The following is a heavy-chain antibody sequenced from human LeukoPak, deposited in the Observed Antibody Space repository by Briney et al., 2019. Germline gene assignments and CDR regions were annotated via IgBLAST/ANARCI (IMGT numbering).Heavy chain of an antibody. Sequence: SETLSLTCTVSGGSISSGGYYWSWIRQHPGKGLEWIGYIYYSGSTYYNPSLKSRVTISVDTSKNQFSLKLSSVTAADTAVYYCARVSKDSGYDRFDYWGQGTLVTVSS. V-gene: IGHV4-31*03. CDR1: GGSISSGGYY. D-gene: IGHD5-12*01. CDR2: IYYSGST. CDR3: ARVSKDSGYDRFDY. J-gene: IGHJ4*02.